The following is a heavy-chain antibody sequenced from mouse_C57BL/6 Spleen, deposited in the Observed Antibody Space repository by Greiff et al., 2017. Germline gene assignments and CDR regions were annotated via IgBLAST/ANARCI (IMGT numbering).Heavy chain of an antibody. J-gene: IGHJ3*01. CDR2: IYPGDGDT. Sequence: QVQLQQSGAELVKPGASVKISCKASGYAFSSYWMNWVKQRPGKGLEWIGQIYPGDGDTNYNGKFKGKATLTADKSSSTAYMQRSSLTSEDSAVYFCAREGDGNFPWFAYWVQGTLVTVSA. CDR3: AREGDGNFPWFAY. CDR1: GYAFSSYW. V-gene: IGHV1-80*01. D-gene: IGHD2-1*01.